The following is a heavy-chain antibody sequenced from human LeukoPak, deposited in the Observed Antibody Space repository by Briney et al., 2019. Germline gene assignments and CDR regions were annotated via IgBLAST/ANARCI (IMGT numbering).Heavy chain of an antibody. Sequence: RGSLRLSCAASGFTFSSYGMNWVRQAPGKGLEWVSYIDSSGRTIFNADSVKGRFTISRDNAKNSLYLQMNSLRAEDTAVYYCARGRYSSAFAFLDYWGPGTLVTISS. CDR1: GFTFSSYG. D-gene: IGHD5-18*01. CDR3: ARGRYSSAFAFLDY. CDR2: IDSSGRTI. J-gene: IGHJ4*02. V-gene: IGHV3-48*03.